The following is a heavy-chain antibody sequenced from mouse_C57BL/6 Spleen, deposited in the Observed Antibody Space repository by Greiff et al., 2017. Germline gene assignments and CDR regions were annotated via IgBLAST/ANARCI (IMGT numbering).Heavy chain of an antibody. Sequence: EVQLQQSGPVLVKPGASVKMSCKASGYTFTDYYMNWVKQSHGKSLEWIGVINPYNGGTSYNQKFKGKATLTVDKSSSTAYMELNSLTSEDSAVYYCASAQLRLRSYARDYWGQGTSDTVSS. CDR3: ASAQLRLRSYARDY. V-gene: IGHV1-19*01. CDR1: GYTFTDYY. D-gene: IGHD3-2*02. CDR2: INPYNGGT. J-gene: IGHJ4*01.